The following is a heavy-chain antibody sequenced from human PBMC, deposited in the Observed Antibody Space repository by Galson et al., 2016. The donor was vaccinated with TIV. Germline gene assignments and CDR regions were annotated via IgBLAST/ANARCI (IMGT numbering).Heavy chain of an antibody. CDR2: IWYDGSKK. V-gene: IGHV3-33*01. CDR3: ARVVTIFGVVIPYNSMDV. J-gene: IGHJ6*02. CDR1: GFTFSSYG. Sequence: SLRLSCAASGFTFSSYGMHWVRQAPGKGLEWVAVIWYDGSKKYYGDSVKGRFTISRDNSKNTLYLQMNSLRAEDTAVYYCARVVTIFGVVIPYNSMDVWGQGTTVTVSS. D-gene: IGHD3-3*01.